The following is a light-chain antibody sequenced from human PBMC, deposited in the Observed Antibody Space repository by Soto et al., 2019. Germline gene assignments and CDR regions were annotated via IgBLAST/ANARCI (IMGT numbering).Light chain of an antibody. CDR3: QHYNSYSEA. CDR1: QTISSW. CDR2: KAS. V-gene: IGKV1-5*03. Sequence: DIQMTQSPSTLSGSVGDRVTITCRASQTISSWFACYQHKPGKSPKLLIYKASTLKSGVPSRLSGSGSGKEFTLTISSLQPDDFATYYCQHYNSYSEAFGQGTKVAIK. J-gene: IGKJ1*01.